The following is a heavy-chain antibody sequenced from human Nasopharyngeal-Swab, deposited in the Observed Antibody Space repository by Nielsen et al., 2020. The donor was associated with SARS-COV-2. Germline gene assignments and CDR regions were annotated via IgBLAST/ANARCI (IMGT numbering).Heavy chain of an antibody. J-gene: IGHJ5*02. Sequence: GSLRLSCAVYGGSSSGYYWSWIRQPPGKGLAWLGEINHSGSTNYNPSLKSRVTISVDTSKNQFSLKLSSVTAADTAVYYCAGPMTTVTTGLFDPWGQGTLVTVSS. CDR2: INHSGST. CDR3: AGPMTTVTTGLFDP. D-gene: IGHD4-17*01. CDR1: GGSSSGYY. V-gene: IGHV4-34*01.